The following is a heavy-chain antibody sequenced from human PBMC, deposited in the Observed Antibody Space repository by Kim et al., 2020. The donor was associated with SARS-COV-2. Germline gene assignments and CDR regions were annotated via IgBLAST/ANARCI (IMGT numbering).Heavy chain of an antibody. CDR3: ARGASTRFDY. Sequence: GGSLRLSCADSGFTFSSSWMHWVRQTPGKGLVWVSRINADGSSTSYADSVKGRFTISRDNARNTLYLQMNSLRAEDTAVYYCARGASTRFDYWGQGTLVTVSS. CDR1: GFTFSSSW. V-gene: IGHV3-74*01. J-gene: IGHJ4*02. CDR2: INADGSST.